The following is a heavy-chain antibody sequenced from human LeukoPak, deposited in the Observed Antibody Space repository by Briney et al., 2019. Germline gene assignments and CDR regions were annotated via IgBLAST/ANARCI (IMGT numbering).Heavy chain of an antibody. CDR1: GGSISSSSYY. V-gene: IGHV4-39*07. CDR3: ARTNSSSWNI. D-gene: IGHD6-6*01. Sequence: SETLSLTCTVSGGSISSSSYYWGWIRQPPGKGLEWIGSIYYSGSTYYNPSLKSRVTISVDTSKNQFSLKLSSVTAADTAVYYCARTNSSSWNIWGQGTLVTVSS. J-gene: IGHJ4*02. CDR2: IYYSGST.